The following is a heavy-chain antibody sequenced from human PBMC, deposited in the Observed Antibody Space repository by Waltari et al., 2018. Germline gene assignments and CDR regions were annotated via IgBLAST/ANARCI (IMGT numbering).Heavy chain of an antibody. Sequence: QVQLQESGPGLVKPSETLSLTCTVSGGSISSYYWSWFRQPPGKGLEWIGYIYYSGSTNYNPSLKSRVTISVDTSKNQFSLKLSSVTAADTAVYYCASGRRYSSGWYAGYWGQGTLVTVSS. CDR3: ASGRRYSSGWYAGY. CDR1: GGSISSYY. CDR2: IYYSGST. J-gene: IGHJ4*02. V-gene: IGHV4-59*01. D-gene: IGHD6-19*01.